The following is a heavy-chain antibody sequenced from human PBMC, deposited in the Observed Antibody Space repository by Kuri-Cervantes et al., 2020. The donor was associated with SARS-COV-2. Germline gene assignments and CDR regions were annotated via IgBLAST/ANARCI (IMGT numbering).Heavy chain of an antibody. Sequence: GESLKISCAASGFTFDDYVMSWVRQASGKGLEWVGRVRGAANNYATAYAASVKVRFTISRDDSKNMAYLQMNSLKTEDTAVYYCTTLIDYWGPGALVTVSS. V-gene: IGHV3-73*01. CDR2: VRGAANNYAT. CDR1: GFTFDDYV. J-gene: IGHJ4*02. CDR3: TTLIDY.